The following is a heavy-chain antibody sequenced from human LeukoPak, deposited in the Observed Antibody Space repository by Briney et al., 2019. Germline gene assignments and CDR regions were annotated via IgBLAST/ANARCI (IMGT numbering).Heavy chain of an antibody. V-gene: IGHV1-2*02. Sequence: GASVKVSCKASGYTFTGYYMHWVRQAPGQGLEWMGWINPNSGGTNYAQKFQGRVTMTRDTSISTAYMELSRLRSDDTAVYYCARGRCSSTSCSKRGDYMDVWGKGTTVTVSS. CDR1: GYTFTGYY. CDR2: INPNSGGT. J-gene: IGHJ6*03. CDR3: ARGRCSSTSCSKRGDYMDV. D-gene: IGHD2-2*01.